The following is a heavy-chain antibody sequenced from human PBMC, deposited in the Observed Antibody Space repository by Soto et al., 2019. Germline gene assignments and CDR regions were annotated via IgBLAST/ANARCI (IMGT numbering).Heavy chain of an antibody. CDR3: AREIRGWSSGYYYYYGMDV. J-gene: IGHJ6*02. V-gene: IGHV6-1*01. D-gene: IGHD6-19*01. CDR2: TYYRSKWYN. Sequence: SQTLSLTCAISGDSVSSNSAAWNWIRQSPSRGLEWLGRTYYRSKWYNDYAVSVKSRITINPDTSKNQFSLQLNSVTPEDTAVYYCAREIRGWSSGYYYYYGMDVWGQGTTVTVSS. CDR1: GDSVSSNSAA.